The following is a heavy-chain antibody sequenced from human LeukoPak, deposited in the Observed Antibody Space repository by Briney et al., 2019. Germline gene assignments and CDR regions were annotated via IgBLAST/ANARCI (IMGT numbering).Heavy chain of an antibody. CDR1: GGTFSNYA. D-gene: IGHD6-19*01. V-gene: IGHV1-69*13. J-gene: IGHJ6*03. CDR3: ARGPSHIAVTSYYYYYYMDL. Sequence: GASVKVSCKASGGTFSNYAISWVRQAPGQGLDWMGGIIPIFGTANYAQKFQGRVTITADESTSTAYMELSSLRSEDTAVYYCARGPSHIAVTSYYYYYYMDLWGKGTTVTVSS. CDR2: IIPIFGTA.